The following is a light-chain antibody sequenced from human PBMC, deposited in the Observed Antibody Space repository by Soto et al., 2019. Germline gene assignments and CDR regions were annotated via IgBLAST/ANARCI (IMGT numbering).Light chain of an antibody. CDR2: ATS. V-gene: IGKV3-20*01. CDR1: QSVSSSY. CDR3: QQYVTSPRT. J-gene: IGKJ1*01. Sequence: EIVLTQSPGTLSLSPGERATLSCRASQSVSSSYLAWYQQKPGQAPRLLMYATSSRATDIPDRFSGSGSGTDFTLTISRLEPEDFEVYYCQQYVTSPRTFGQGTKVEIK.